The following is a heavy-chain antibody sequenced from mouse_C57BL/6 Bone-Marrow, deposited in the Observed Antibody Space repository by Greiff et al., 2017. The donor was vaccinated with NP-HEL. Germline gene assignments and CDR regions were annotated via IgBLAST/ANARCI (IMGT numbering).Heavy chain of an antibody. CDR1: GFNIKDDY. D-gene: IGHD1-1*01. J-gene: IGHJ4*01. V-gene: IGHV14-4*01. CDR2: IDPENGDT. CDR3: TTGGSSPYAMDY. Sequence: VQLKESGAELVRPGASVKLSCTVSGFNIKDDYMHWVKQRPEQGLEWIGWIDPENGDTEYASKFQGKATITADTSSNTTYLHLSRLTSEDTAVYYCTTGGSSPYAMDYWGQGTSVTVSS.